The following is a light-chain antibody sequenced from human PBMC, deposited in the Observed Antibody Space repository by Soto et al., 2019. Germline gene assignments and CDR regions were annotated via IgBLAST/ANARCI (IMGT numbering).Light chain of an antibody. J-gene: IGLJ2*01. Sequence: QAVVTQEPSLTVSPGGTVTLTCGSSTGAVTSGHYPYWFQQKPGQAPRTLIYDTSNKHSWTPAPFSGSLLGGKAALTLSGAQPEDEAEYYCLLSYSGAHVVFGGGTKVTVL. CDR3: LLSYSGAHVV. CDR2: DTS. CDR1: TGAVTSGHY. V-gene: IGLV7-46*01.